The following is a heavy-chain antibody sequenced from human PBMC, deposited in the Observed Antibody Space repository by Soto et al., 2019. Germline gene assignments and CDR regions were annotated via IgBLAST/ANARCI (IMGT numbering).Heavy chain of an antibody. D-gene: IGHD2-15*01. V-gene: IGHV3-7*03. CDR3: ARDWGYCSGGSCFYYYYGMDV. J-gene: IGHJ6*02. Sequence: EVQLVESGGGLVQPGGSLRLSCAASGFTFSSYWMSWVRQAPGKGLEWVANIKQDGSEKYYVDSVKGRFTISRDNAKNSLYLQMNGLRAEDTAVYYCARDWGYCSGGSCFYYYYGMDVWGQGTTVTVSS. CDR1: GFTFSSYW. CDR2: IKQDGSEK.